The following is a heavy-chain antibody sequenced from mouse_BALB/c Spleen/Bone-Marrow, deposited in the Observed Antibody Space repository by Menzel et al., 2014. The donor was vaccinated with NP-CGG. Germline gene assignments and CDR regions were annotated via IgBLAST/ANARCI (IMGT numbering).Heavy chain of an antibody. D-gene: IGHD1-1*01. Sequence: EVKLQQSGAELVQPGASVKLSCTASGFNIKNTYMHWVKQRPEQGLEWIGKINTANSTAKYEPKFQGQATITTDTSSNPSFLQLSILTSEDAAFYYGVSYYYGNYFDSWGQGTTLTVSS. CDR1: GFNIKNTY. J-gene: IGHJ2*01. CDR3: VSYYYGNYFDS. CDR2: INTANSTA. V-gene: IGHV14-3*02.